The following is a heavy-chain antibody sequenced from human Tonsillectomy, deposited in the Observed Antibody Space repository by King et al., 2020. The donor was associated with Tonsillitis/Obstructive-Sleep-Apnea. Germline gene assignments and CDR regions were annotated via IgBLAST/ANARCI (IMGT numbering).Heavy chain of an antibody. CDR1: GGSITSYY. CDR2: ISSTGST. V-gene: IGHV4-4*07. CDR3: ARDLDTAPYNWFDP. J-gene: IGHJ5*02. D-gene: IGHD5-18*01. Sequence: QVQLQESGPGLVKPSETLSLTCTVSGGSITSYYWSWIRQPAGKGLEWIGLISSTGSTNYNPSLKSRVTMSVDTSRNQFSLKLSSVTAADTAVYFCARDLDTAPYNWFDPWGQRTLVTVSS.